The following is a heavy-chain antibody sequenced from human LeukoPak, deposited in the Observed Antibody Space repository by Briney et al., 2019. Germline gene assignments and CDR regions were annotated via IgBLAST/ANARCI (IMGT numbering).Heavy chain of an antibody. V-gene: IGHV1-18*01. J-gene: IGHJ6*03. CDR1: GYTFTSYG. Sequence: ASVKVSCKASGYTFTSYGISWVRQAPGQGLEWMGWISAYNGNTNYAQKLQGRVTMTTDTSTSTAYMELSSLRSEDTAVYYCAGSSIAARGKYYYYYMDVWGKGTTVTVSS. CDR3: AGSSIAARGKYYYYYMDV. D-gene: IGHD6-6*01. CDR2: ISAYNGNT.